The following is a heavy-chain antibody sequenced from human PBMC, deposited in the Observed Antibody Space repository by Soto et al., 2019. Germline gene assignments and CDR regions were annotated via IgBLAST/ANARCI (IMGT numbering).Heavy chain of an antibody. Sequence: EVQLVESGGGLVKPGGSPRLSCAASGFTFSSYSLNWVRQSPGKGLEWVSSISSSSSYIYYADSVRGRFTISRDNAKNSLYLQMNSLRAEDTAVYYCGGGENYASEYWGQGTLVTVSS. J-gene: IGHJ4*02. D-gene: IGHD1-7*01. CDR2: ISSSSSYI. V-gene: IGHV3-21*01. CDR3: GGGENYASEY. CDR1: GFTFSSYS.